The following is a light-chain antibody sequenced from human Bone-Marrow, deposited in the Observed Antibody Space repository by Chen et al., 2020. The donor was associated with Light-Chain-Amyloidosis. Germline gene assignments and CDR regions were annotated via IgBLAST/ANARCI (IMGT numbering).Light chain of an antibody. CDR1: NIGSTS. Sequence: SYALTQPFSVSVAPGQTATIACGGNNIGSTSVHWYQQTPGQAPLLVVYDDSDRPSGIPERLSGSNSGNTATLTISRVEAGDEADYYCQVWDRSSDRPVFGGGTKLTVL. CDR2: DDS. CDR3: QVWDRSSDRPV. V-gene: IGLV3-21*02. J-gene: IGLJ3*02.